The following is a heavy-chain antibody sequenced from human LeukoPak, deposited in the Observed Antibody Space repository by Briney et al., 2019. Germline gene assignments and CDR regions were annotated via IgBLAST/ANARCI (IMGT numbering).Heavy chain of an antibody. Sequence: GGSLRLSCAASGFSITDHYMDWVRQAPGKGLEWVGRTRNKPNGYTTDYGTSVKGRFIVSRDDSENSLYLQMNGLKTEDTTVYYCVRVRHGDYFDYWGQGTLVTVSS. J-gene: IGHJ4*02. D-gene: IGHD4-17*01. CDR3: VRVRHGDYFDY. V-gene: IGHV3-72*01. CDR1: GFSITDHY. CDR2: TRNKPNGYTT.